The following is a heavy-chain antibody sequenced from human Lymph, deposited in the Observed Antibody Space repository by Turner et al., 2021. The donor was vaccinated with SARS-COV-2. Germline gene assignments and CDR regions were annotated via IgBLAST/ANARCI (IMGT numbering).Heavy chain of an antibody. Sequence: QVQLQESGPGLVKPSETLSLTCTVSGCSISGFYWSWIRQPPGKGLEWIGYIYYSGSIKYNPSLKSRVTISVDTSKNQFSLKLSSVTAADTAVYYCARDRTSYGDYWAGYYYGMDVWGQGTTVTVSS. CDR1: GCSISGFY. CDR3: ARDRTSYGDYWAGYYYGMDV. D-gene: IGHD4-17*01. J-gene: IGHJ6*02. CDR2: IYYSGSI. V-gene: IGHV4-59*01.